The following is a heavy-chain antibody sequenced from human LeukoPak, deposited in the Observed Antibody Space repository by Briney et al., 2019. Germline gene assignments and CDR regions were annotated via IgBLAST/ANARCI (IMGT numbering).Heavy chain of an antibody. CDR3: SRELACGPADY. CDR2: TYYRSGWYN. V-gene: IGHV6-1*01. D-gene: IGHD2-2*01. Sequence: SGPRLARPSHTLSLTCAISGDSVPSNSAAWGWIKPSPSSGLEWPGRTYYRSGWYNDYALSLKSRITISRESSKNQVSLQLSSVTPEDTAVYYCSRELACGPADYWGEGTMVTVSS. CDR1: GDSVPSNSAA. J-gene: IGHJ4*02.